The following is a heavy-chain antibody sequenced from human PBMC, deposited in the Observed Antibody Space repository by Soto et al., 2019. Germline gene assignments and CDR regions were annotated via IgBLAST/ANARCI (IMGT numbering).Heavy chain of an antibody. V-gene: IGHV3-23*01. J-gene: IGHJ4*02. D-gene: IGHD3-10*01. CDR3: AIIGHRPPRHFDY. CDR1: GFTFSSYA. Sequence: EVQLLESGGGLVQPGGSLRLSCAASGFTFSSYAMSWVRQAPGKGLEWVSAISGSGGSTYYADPVKGRFTISRDNSKNTRYLHVKSLRPEATAVYYFAIIGHRPPRHFDYWGQGTLVTVSS. CDR2: ISGSGGST.